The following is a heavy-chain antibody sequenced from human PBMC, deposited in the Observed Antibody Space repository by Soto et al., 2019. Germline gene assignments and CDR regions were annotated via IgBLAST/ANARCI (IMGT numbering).Heavy chain of an antibody. CDR3: ARRVKFSESDAQFHNWFDP. V-gene: IGHV2-5*02. CDR2: IYWDDDK. Sequence: QITLEESGPPLVKPTQTLTLTCSFSGFSLTTSGVGVGWIRQPPGKAREWLALIYWDDDKRYSPSLRPRLTITRDTSKNQVVLTRTNMDLVDTATYYCARRVKFSESDAQFHNWFDPWGQGILVTVSS. CDR1: GFSLTTSGVG. J-gene: IGHJ5*02. D-gene: IGHD3-16*01.